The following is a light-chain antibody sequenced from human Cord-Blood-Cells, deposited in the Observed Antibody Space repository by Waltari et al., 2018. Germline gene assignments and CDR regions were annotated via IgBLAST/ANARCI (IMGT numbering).Light chain of an antibody. CDR1: QSVSSY. J-gene: IGKJ5*01. CDR3: QQRSNWPIT. V-gene: IGKV3-11*01. Sequence: EIVLTQSPATLSLSPGERATLSCRASQSVSSYLAWYQQKPGQAPRLLRYDASNRATGIPARFSGSGSGTDFTLTSSSLEPEDFAVYYCQQRSNWPITFGQGTRLEIK. CDR2: DAS.